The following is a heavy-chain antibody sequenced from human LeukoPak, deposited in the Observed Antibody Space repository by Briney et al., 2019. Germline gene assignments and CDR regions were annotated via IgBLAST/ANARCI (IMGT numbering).Heavy chain of an antibody. CDR1: GFTVSNNY. CDR2: IYSGGST. Sequence: GGSLRLSCAASGFTVSNNYMNWVRQAPGKGLEWVSVIYSGGSTYCADSVKGRFTISRDNSKNTLYLQMNSLRAEDTAVYYCARGLKYSSGWYYFDYWGQGTLVIVSS. D-gene: IGHD6-19*01. V-gene: IGHV3-53*01. J-gene: IGHJ4*02. CDR3: ARGLKYSSGWYYFDY.